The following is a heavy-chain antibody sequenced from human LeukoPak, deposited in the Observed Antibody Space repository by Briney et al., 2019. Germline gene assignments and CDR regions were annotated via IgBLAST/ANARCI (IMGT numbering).Heavy chain of an antibody. V-gene: IGHV3-9*01. J-gene: IGHJ4*02. CDR2: ISWNSGRL. CDR1: GFTLSDYA. Sequence: PGRSLRLSCVGSGFTLSDYAMHWVRQAPGKGLEWVSSISWNSGRLAYADSVKGRFTISRDNAKKSLYLKMDSLRGDDTAFYYCAKVASTYDILTGATDGWGQGILVTVSS. D-gene: IGHD3-9*01. CDR3: AKVASTYDILTGATDG.